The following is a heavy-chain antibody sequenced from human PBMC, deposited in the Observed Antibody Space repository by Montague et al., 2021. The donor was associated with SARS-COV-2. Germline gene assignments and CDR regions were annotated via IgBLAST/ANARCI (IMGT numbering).Heavy chain of an antibody. CDR2: IWYDGSNK. J-gene: IGHJ6*02. CDR1: GFTFSSYG. D-gene: IGHD2-2*02. CDR3: ARDLNPAIPVVWYYYYGIDV. V-gene: IGHV3-33*01. Sequence: SLRLSCAASGFTFSSYGMHWVRQAPGKGLEWVAVIWYDGSNKYYADSVKGRFTISRDNSKNTLYLQMNSLRAEDTAVYYCARDLNPAIPVVWYYYYGIDVWGQGTTVTVSS.